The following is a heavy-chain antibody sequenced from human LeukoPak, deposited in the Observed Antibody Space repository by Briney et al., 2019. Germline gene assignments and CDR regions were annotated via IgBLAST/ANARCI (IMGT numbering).Heavy chain of an antibody. CDR3: AKASQSTVVITTTPYDD. CDR2: ISGSGGGT. Sequence: GGSLRLSCAASGFTFSSYVMSWVRQAPGKGLEWVSVISGSGGGTYYADSVKGRFTISRDNSKNTLNLRMNSLRAEDTAVYYCAKASQSTVVITTTPYDDWGQGTLVTVSS. J-gene: IGHJ4*02. CDR1: GFTFSSYV. V-gene: IGHV3-23*01. D-gene: IGHD3-22*01.